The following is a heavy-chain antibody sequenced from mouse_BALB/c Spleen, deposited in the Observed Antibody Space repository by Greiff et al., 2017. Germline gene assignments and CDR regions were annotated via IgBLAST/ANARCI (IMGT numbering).Heavy chain of an antibody. J-gene: IGHJ4*01. Sequence: QVQLQQSGAELVKPGASVKLSCKASGYTFPSYYMYWVKQRPGQGLEWIGEINPSNGGTNFNEKFKSKATLTVDKSSSTAYMQLSSLTSEDSAVYYCTRIPIHYYGSIYAMDYWGQGTSVTVSS. CDR1: GYTFPSYY. V-gene: IGHV1S81*02. CDR3: TRIPIHYYGSIYAMDY. CDR2: INPSNGGT. D-gene: IGHD1-2*01.